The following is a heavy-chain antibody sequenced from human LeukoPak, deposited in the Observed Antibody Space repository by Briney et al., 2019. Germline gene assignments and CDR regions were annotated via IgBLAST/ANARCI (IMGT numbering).Heavy chain of an antibody. CDR2: ISAYNGNT. Sequence: ASVKVSCKASGYTFTSYGISWVRQAPGQGLEWMGWISAYNGNTNYAQKLQGRVTMTTDTSTSTAYMELRSLRSDDTAVYYCARDAQWEPTEYFQHWGQGTLVTVSS. CDR3: ARDAQWEPTEYFQH. CDR1: GYTFTSYG. J-gene: IGHJ1*01. D-gene: IGHD1-26*01. V-gene: IGHV1-18*01.